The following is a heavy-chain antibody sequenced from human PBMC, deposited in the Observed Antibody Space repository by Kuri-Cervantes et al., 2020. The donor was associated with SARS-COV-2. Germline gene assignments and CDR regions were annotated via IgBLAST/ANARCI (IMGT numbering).Heavy chain of an antibody. D-gene: IGHD2-15*01. CDR2: INHSGST. J-gene: IGHJ4*02. Sequence: ESLKISCGVYGGSFNGYHWSWIRQPPGKGLEWIGEINHSGSTNYNPSLKSRVTISVDTSKNQFSLKLSSVTAADTAVYYCARGIVVVVAAMGYFDYWGQGTLVTVSS. V-gene: IGHV4-34*01. CDR3: ARGIVVVVAAMGYFDY. CDR1: GGSFNGYH.